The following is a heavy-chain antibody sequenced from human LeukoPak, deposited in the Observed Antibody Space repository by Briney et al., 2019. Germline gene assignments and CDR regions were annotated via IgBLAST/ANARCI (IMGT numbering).Heavy chain of an antibody. V-gene: IGHV3-30*02. Sequence: GGSLRLSCAASGFTFSSYGMHWVRQAPGKGLEWVAVIWYDGSNKYYADSVKGRFTISRDNSKNALFLQMNSLRAEDTALYYCANKGASGWRFDYWGQGTLVTVSS. D-gene: IGHD6-19*01. CDR3: ANKGASGWRFDY. CDR2: IWYDGSNK. CDR1: GFTFSSYG. J-gene: IGHJ4*02.